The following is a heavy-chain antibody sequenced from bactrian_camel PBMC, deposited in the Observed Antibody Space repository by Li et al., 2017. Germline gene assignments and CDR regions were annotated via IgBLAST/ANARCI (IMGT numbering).Heavy chain of an antibody. CDR1: GYSVNSDC. V-gene: IGHV3S1*01. CDR3: AAPVYRRPGSWYRPGAYNY. J-gene: IGHJ4*01. D-gene: IGHD6*01. Sequence: HVQLVESGGGSVQAGGSLRLSCKYSGYSVNSDCVGWFRQAPGKGREGVARIYTGAGRTYYTGLVKGRFTISRDNAKKMLYLQMNSLKPEDAGVYFCAAPVYRRPGSWYRPGAYNYWGQGTQVTVS. CDR2: IYTGAGRT.